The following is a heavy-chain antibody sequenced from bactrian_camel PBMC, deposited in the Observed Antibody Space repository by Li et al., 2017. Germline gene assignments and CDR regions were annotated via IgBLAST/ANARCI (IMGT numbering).Heavy chain of an antibody. J-gene: IGHJ4*01. Sequence: VQLVESGGGSVQVGGSLRLSCVASVDTIGRYCMGWFRQIPDKEREGVAGIESDGSTSYADSVKGRFTVSQNSAKNTIYLEMNRLTPEDTAMYYCAADVTRRYYPNYICPSGEIGYNYWGQGTQVTVS. CDR3: AADVTRRYYPNYICPSGEIGYNY. D-gene: IGHD2*01. CDR2: IESDGST. V-gene: IGHV3S55*01. CDR1: VDTIGRYC.